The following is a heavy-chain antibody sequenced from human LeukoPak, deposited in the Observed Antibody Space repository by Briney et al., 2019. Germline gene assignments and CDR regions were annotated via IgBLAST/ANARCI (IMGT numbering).Heavy chain of an antibody. V-gene: IGHV3-48*02. CDR1: GFTFSSYS. CDR3: AREWYGYCSGGNCYGAFDI. D-gene: IGHD2-15*01. Sequence: GGSLILSCAASGFTFSSYSMNWVRQSPGKGLEWISYISRSSSTMYHADSVKGRFTISRDNAKNSLYLQMNSLTDEDTAVYYCAREWYGYCSGGNCYGAFDIWGQGTMVTVSS. CDR2: ISRSSSTM. J-gene: IGHJ3*02.